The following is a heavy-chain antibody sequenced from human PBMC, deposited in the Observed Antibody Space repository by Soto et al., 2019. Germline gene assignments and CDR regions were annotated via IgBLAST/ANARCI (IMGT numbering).Heavy chain of an antibody. D-gene: IGHD1-26*01. CDR1: GYTFTSYA. J-gene: IGHJ4*02. Sequence: AASVKFSCKASGYTFTSYAMHWVRQAPGQRLEWMVWINAGNGDAKYXXKFQGRVXXTRDTSASTVXVELSXLTSEDTAVYYCARDRGSYTYYVDYWVQGSLVTVSS. V-gene: IGHV1-3*01. CDR2: INAGNGDA. CDR3: ARDRGSYTYYVDY.